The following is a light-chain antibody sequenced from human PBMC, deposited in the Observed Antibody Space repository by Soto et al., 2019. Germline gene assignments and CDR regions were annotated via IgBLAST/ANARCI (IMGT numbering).Light chain of an antibody. CDR2: DAS. J-gene: IGKJ4*01. Sequence: DIVLTQSLATLSLSPGERATLSCRASQGVSSYLAWYQQKPGQAPRLLIYDASNRATGIPARFSGSGPGTDFTLTISSLEPEDFAVYYCQQRSNWHRALTFGGGTKVEIK. V-gene: IGKV3D-11*01. CDR1: QGVSSY. CDR3: QQRSNWHRALT.